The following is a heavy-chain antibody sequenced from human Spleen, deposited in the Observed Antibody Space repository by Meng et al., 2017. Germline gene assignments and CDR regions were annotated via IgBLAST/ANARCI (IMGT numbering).Heavy chain of an antibody. CDR2: INHSGST. CDR3: ARGHGGNSDHFDN. J-gene: IGHJ4*02. Sequence: SETLSLTCAVYGGSFSGYYWSWIHQPPGKGLEWIGEINHSGSTNYNPSLKSRVTISVDTSKNQFSLNLSSVTAADTAIYYCARGHGGNSDHFDNWGQGTLVTVSS. V-gene: IGHV4-34*01. D-gene: IGHD4-23*01. CDR1: GGSFSGYY.